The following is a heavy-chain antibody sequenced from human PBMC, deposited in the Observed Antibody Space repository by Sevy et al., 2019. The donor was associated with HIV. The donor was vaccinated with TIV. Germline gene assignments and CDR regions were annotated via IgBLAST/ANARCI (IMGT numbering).Heavy chain of an antibody. CDR1: GFTFSSSN. CDR2: ISSSSSYI. Sequence: GGSLRLSCAASGFTFSSSNMNWVRQAPGKGLEWVSSISSSSSYIYYADSLKGRFTMSRDNAKNYLYLQMNSLSAEDTAVYYCARDEATGIAFDIWGQGTMVTVSS. V-gene: IGHV3-21*01. J-gene: IGHJ3*02. CDR3: ARDEATGIAFDI. D-gene: IGHD5-12*01.